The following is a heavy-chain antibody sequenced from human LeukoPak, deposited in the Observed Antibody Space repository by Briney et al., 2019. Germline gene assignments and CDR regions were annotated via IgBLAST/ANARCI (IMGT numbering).Heavy chain of an antibody. D-gene: IGHD1-26*01. Sequence: GGSLRLSCAASGFTFSSYGMHWVRQAPGKGLEWVSSISISHSYISYADSVKGRFTISRDNAKNSLFLQMNSLRAEDTALYYCARDGMSGSPYAFDIWGQGTMVTVSS. J-gene: IGHJ3*02. CDR3: ARDGMSGSPYAFDI. CDR2: ISISHSYI. CDR1: GFTFSSYG. V-gene: IGHV3-21*01.